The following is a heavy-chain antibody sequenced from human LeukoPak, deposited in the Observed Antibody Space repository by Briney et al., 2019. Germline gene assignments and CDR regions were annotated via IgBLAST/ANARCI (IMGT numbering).Heavy chain of an antibody. J-gene: IGHJ4*02. CDR3: ARDSNLYYYDSSGYLYY. D-gene: IGHD3-22*01. CDR2: IIPILGIA. CDR1: GGTFSSYA. Sequence: SVKVSCKASGGTFSSYAISWVRQAPGQGLEWMGRIIPILGIANYAQKFQGRVTITADKSTSTAYMELGSLRSEDTAVYYCARDSNLYYYDSSGYLYYWGQGTLVTVSS. V-gene: IGHV1-69*04.